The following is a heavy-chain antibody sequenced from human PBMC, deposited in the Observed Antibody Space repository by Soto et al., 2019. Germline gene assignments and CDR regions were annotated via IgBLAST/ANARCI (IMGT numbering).Heavy chain of an antibody. CDR1: GGSISSGGYY. Sequence: SETLSLTCTVSGGSISSGGYYWSWIRQHPGKGLEWIGYIYYSGSTYYNPSLKSRVTISVDTSKNQFSLKLSSVTAADTAVYYCVRSKRGYCSSTSCYEADYYYYMDVWGKGTTVTVSS. D-gene: IGHD2-2*01. CDR3: VRSKRGYCSSTSCYEADYYYYMDV. J-gene: IGHJ6*03. CDR2: IYYSGST. V-gene: IGHV4-31*03.